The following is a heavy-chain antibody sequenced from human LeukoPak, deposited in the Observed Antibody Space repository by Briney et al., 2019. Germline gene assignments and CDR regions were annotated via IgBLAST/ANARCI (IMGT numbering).Heavy chain of an antibody. CDR3: ARGSRGSSTFSYYYYMDV. CDR2: ISGSGTYK. D-gene: IGHD6-6*01. Sequence: GGSLRLSCAASGFTFSSYSMNWVRQAPGKGLEWVPSISGSGTYKYYADSVKGRFTISRDNAKNSLFLQMNSLRAEDTAVYYCARGSRGSSTFSYYYYMDVWGKGTTVTVSS. V-gene: IGHV3-21*01. J-gene: IGHJ6*03. CDR1: GFTFSSYS.